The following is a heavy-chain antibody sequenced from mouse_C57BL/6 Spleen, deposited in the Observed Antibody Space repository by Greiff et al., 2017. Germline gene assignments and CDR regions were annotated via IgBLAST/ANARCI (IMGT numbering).Heavy chain of an antibody. CDR2: IYPGGGYT. J-gene: IGHJ4*01. V-gene: IGHV1-63*01. CDR3: ARSGYRDYYAMDY. CDR1: GYTFTNYW. Sequence: QVQLQQSGAELVRPGTSVKMSCKASGYTFTNYWIGWAKQRPGHGLEWIGDIYPGGGYTNYNEKVKGKATLTAAKSSSTAYMQFRSLTSEDSAIYYCARSGYRDYYAMDYWGQGTSVTVSS. D-gene: IGHD1-2*01.